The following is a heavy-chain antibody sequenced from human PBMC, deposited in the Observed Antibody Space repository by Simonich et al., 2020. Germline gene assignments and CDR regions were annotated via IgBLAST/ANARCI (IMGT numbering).Heavy chain of an antibody. CDR2: IYHSGST. CDR1: GYSISCGYY. CDR3: ARVGYSNYYYYGMDV. Sequence: QVQLQESGPGLVKPSETLSLTCAVSGYSISCGYYWGWIRQPPGKGLEWIGSIYHSGSTHYNPSLKSRVTISVDTSKNQFSLKLSSVTAADTAVYYCARVGYSNYYYYGMDVWGQGTTVTVSS. J-gene: IGHJ6*02. V-gene: IGHV4-38-2*01. D-gene: IGHD6-13*01.